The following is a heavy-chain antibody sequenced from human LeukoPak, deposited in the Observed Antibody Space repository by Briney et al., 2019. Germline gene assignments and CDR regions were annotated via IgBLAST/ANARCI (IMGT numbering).Heavy chain of an antibody. V-gene: IGHV4-4*02. CDR1: GGSISSSNW. D-gene: IGHD2-2*01. CDR3: ALGYCSSTRCYDDAFDI. Sequence: SETLSLTCAVSGGSISSSNWWSWVRQPPGKGLEWIGEIYHSGSTNYNPSLKSRVTISVDKSKNQFSLKLSSVTAADTAVYYCALGYCSSTRCYDDAFDIWGQGTMVTVSS. J-gene: IGHJ3*02. CDR2: IYHSGST.